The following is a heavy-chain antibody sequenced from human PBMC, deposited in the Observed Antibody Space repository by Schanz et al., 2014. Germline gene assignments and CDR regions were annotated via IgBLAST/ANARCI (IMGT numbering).Heavy chain of an antibody. Sequence: QVQLVQSGAEVKKPGSSVKVSCKASGGTFSSSTLTWVRQAPGQGLEWMGRIIPILGITNYAQKFQGRVTMTADKSTSTVYMEVSGLRSEDTAVYYCAKVDRTRYYAMDVWGQGTTVTVSS. CDR3: AKVDRTRYYAMDV. D-gene: IGHD3-9*01. J-gene: IGHJ6*02. V-gene: IGHV1-69*02. CDR2: IIPILGIT. CDR1: GGTFSSST.